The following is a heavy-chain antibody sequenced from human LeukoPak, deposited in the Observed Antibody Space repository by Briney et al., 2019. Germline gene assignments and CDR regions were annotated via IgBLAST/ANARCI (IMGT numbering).Heavy chain of an antibody. D-gene: IGHD3-22*01. CDR1: GYTFTSYY. V-gene: IGHV1-2*02. CDR2: INPHSGDT. CDR3: ARMEYYYDTSGYYND. J-gene: IGHJ4*02. Sequence: ASVKVSCKASGYTFTSYYIHWVRQAPGQGLESMGWINPHSGDTNYALKFQGRVDMTRDTSISTAYMELSRLRSDDTAMYYCARMEYYYDTSGYYNDWGQGTLVIVSS.